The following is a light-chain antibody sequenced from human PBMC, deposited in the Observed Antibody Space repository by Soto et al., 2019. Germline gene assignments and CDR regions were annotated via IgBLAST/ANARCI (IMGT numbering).Light chain of an antibody. J-gene: IGLJ3*02. CDR2: HNS. CDR1: SSNIGTNY. CDR3: GTWDSGLSAEV. V-gene: IGLV1-51*01. Sequence: QSVLTQPPSLSATPGQKVTISCAAGSSNIGTNYVSWYQQLPRRAPTLVIFHNSKRPSGIPDRFSGSKPGSSATLGVTGLQTGDEADYYCGTWDSGLSAEVFGGGTKLTVL.